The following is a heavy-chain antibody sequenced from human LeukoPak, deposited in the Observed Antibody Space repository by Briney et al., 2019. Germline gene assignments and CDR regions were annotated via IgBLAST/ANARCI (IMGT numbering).Heavy chain of an antibody. CDR1: GFTFGDYA. Sequence: GGSLRLSCTASGFTFGDYAMNWVRQAPGKGLEWVSYISSSGSTIYYADSVKGRFTISRDNAKNSLYLQMNSLRAEDTAVYYCAQDGASIRFDNWGQGTLVTVSS. CDR3: AQDGASIRFDN. J-gene: IGHJ4*02. V-gene: IGHV3-48*03. D-gene: IGHD5-24*01. CDR2: ISSSGSTI.